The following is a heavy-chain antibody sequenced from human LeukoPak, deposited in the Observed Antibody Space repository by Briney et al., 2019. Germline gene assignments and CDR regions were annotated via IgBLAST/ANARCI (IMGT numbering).Heavy chain of an antibody. V-gene: IGHV6-1*01. CDR1: GDSVSSNSAA. D-gene: IGHD6-13*01. Sequence: SRTLSLTCAISGDSVSSNSAAWNWVRQSPSRGLEWLGRTYYRSKWYNDYAVSVKSRITINPDTSKNQFSLQLNSVTPEDTAVYYCAREDLSSSWYLDLWFGWFDPWGQGTLVTVSS. J-gene: IGHJ5*02. CDR3: AREDLSSSWYLDLWFGWFDP. CDR2: TYYRSKWYN.